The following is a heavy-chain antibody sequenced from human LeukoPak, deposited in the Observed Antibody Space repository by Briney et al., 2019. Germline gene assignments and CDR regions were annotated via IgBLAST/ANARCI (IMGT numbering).Heavy chain of an antibody. CDR2: ISFDGSNK. CDR3: AKGGMTGGIGGNCLDY. D-gene: IGHD4-23*01. Sequence: GGSLRLSCAASGFTFSSYGIHWVRQAPGKGLEWVAVISFDGSNKYYTDSVKGRFTISRDNSKNTVYMQMNSLRDEDTAVYYCAKGGMTGGIGGNCLDYWGQGTLVTVSS. V-gene: IGHV3-30*18. J-gene: IGHJ4*02. CDR1: GFTFSSYG.